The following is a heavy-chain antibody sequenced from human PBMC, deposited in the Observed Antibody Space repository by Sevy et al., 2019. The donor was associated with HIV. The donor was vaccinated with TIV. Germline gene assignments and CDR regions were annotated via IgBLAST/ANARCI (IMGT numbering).Heavy chain of an antibody. V-gene: IGHV3-48*02. Sequence: RGSLRLSCAASGFTFSSYSMNWVRQAPGKGLEWVSYISSSSSTIYYADSVKGRFTISRDNAKNSLYLQMNSLRDEDTAVYYCARLHYDFWSEAVVGMDVWGQGTTVTVSS. CDR3: ARLHYDFWSEAVVGMDV. D-gene: IGHD3-3*01. CDR2: ISSSSSTI. CDR1: GFTFSSYS. J-gene: IGHJ6*02.